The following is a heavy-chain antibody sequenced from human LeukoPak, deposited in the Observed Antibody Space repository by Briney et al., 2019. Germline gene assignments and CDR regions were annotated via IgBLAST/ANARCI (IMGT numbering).Heavy chain of an antibody. Sequence: GSLRLSCAASGFTFSSYWMSWVRQAPGKGLEWVANIKQDGSEKYYVDSVKGRFTTSRDNARSSLYLQMNSLRAGDTAVYYCARLLAYGSGAEAFDYWGQGTLVTVSS. CDR2: IKQDGSEK. J-gene: IGHJ4*02. V-gene: IGHV3-7*01. D-gene: IGHD3-10*01. CDR3: ARLLAYGSGAEAFDY. CDR1: GFTFSSYW.